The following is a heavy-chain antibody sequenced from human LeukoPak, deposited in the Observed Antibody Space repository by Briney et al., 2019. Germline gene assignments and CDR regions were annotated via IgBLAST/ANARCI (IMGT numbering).Heavy chain of an antibody. V-gene: IGHV4-34*01. CDR3: ARIEWELGEDY. CDR1: GGSINNGGYY. CDR2: INHSGST. Sequence: SETLSLTCTVSGGSINNGGYYWSWIRQPPGKGLEWIGEINHSGSTNYNPSLKSRVTISVDTSKNQFSLKLSSATAADTAVYYCARIEWELGEDYWGQGTLVTVSS. D-gene: IGHD1-26*01. J-gene: IGHJ4*02.